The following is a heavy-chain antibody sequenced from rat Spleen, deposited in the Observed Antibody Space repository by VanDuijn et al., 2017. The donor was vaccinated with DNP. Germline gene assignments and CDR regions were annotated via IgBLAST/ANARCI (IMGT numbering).Heavy chain of an antibody. J-gene: IGHJ4*01. V-gene: IGHV2S12*01. CDR1: GFSLTSYG. D-gene: IGHD1-2*01. Sequence: QVQLKESGPGLVQPSQTLSLTCTVSGFSLTSYGVSWVRQPPGKGLEWIAAISSGGSTYYNSALKSRLSISRDTSKSQVFLKMNSLQTEDTAIYFCTRDGSSSTVMDAWGQGTSVTVSS. CDR2: ISSGGST. CDR3: TRDGSSSTVMDA.